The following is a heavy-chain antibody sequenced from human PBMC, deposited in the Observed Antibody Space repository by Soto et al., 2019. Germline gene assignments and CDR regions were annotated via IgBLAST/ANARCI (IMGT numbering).Heavy chain of an antibody. Sequence: GGSLILSCAASGFTFSSYAMHWVRQAPGKGLEWVAVISYDGSNKYYADSVKGRFTISRDNSKNTLYLQMNSLRAEDTAVYYCARVFTDQLLHDHYYYYGMDVWGQGTTVTV. CDR2: ISYDGSNK. J-gene: IGHJ6*02. CDR3: ARVFTDQLLHDHYYYYGMDV. V-gene: IGHV3-30-3*01. D-gene: IGHD2-2*01. CDR1: GFTFSSYA.